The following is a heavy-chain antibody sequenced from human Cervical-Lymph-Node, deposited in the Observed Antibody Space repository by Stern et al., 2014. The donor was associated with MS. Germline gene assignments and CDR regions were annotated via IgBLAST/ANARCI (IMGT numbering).Heavy chain of an antibody. CDR2: VHLNDGTT. CDR3: AREGVATPIHLKAFDL. J-gene: IGHJ3*01. Sequence: VKLEESGAEVKKPGASVKLSCKASGFTFSTYQMHCVRQAPGPGLAWEGLVHLNDGTTDSVQEFQGSITMTRDTTTSTLYMELSSLRSEDTALYYCAREGVATPIHLKAFDLWGQGTMITVSS. D-gene: IGHD4-23*01. CDR1: GFTFSTYQ. V-gene: IGHV1-46*01.